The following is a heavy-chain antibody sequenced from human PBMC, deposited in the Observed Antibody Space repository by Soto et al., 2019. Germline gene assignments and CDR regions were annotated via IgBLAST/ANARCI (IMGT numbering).Heavy chain of an antibody. CDR3: ARDSASGDY. CDR1: GFTFTTYA. J-gene: IGHJ4*02. CDR2: ISGSGGST. Sequence: GGSLRLSCAASGFTFTTYAMSWVRQAPGKGLEWVSGISGSGGSTYYADSVKGRFTISRDNSKNTLYLHMSSLRAEDTGVYYCARDSASGDYWGQGTLVTVS. D-gene: IGHD2-2*01. V-gene: IGHV3-23*01.